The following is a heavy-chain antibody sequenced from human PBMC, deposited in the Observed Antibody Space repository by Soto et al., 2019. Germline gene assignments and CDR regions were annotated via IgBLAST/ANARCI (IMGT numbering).Heavy chain of an antibody. CDR1: GCSITSGDYY. D-gene: IGHD3-22*01. CDR3: ARRLYYDSSGFEGGGMDV. CDR2: IYYSGST. V-gene: IGHV4-30-4*02. Sequence: SDTLSLTCTVSGCSITSGDYYWSWIRQPPGKGLEWIGYIYYSGSTYYNPSLKSRVTISVDTSKNQFSLKLSSVTAADTAVYYCARRLYYDSSGFEGGGMDVWGQGTTVT. J-gene: IGHJ6*02.